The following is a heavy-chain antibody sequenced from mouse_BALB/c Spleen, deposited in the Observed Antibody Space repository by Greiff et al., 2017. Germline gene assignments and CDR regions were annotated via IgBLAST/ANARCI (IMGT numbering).Heavy chain of an antibody. D-gene: IGHD2-14*01. CDR1: GFSLTSYG. CDR2: IWAGGST. Sequence: VQLVESGPGLVAPSQSLSITCTVSGFSLTSYGVHWVRQPPGKGLEWLGVIWAGGSTNYNSALMSRLSISKDNSKSQVFLKMNSLQTDDTAMYYCARDRTEVRRDYYAMDYWGQGTSVTVSS. J-gene: IGHJ4*01. CDR3: ARDRTEVRRDYYAMDY. V-gene: IGHV2-9*02.